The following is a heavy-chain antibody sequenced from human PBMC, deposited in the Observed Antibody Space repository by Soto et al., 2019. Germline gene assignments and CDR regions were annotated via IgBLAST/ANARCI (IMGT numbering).Heavy chain of an antibody. CDR2: IYHSGST. Sequence: SETLSLTCAVSGGSIGSNNWWSWVRQPPGKGLEWIGQIYHSGSTNYNPSLKSRVTISVDKSKNQFSLKLSSVTAADTAVYYCASQYYYDSSGSQTFDYWGQGTQVT. D-gene: IGHD3-22*01. CDR1: GGSIGSNNW. V-gene: IGHV4-4*02. J-gene: IGHJ4*02. CDR3: ASQYYYDSSGSQTFDY.